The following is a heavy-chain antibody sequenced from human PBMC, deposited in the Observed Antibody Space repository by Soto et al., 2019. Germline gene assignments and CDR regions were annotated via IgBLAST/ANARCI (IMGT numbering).Heavy chain of an antibody. Sequence: ASVKVSCKASGYTFTSYDINWVRQATGQGLEWMGWMNPNSGNTGYAQKFQGRVTMTRNTSISTAYMELSSLRSEDTAVYYCARGHQLRFLEWLWSRHRDYYGMDVWGQGTTVTSP. V-gene: IGHV1-8*01. CDR1: GYTFTSYD. CDR3: ARGHQLRFLEWLWSRHRDYYGMDV. J-gene: IGHJ6*02. CDR2: MNPNSGNT. D-gene: IGHD3-3*01.